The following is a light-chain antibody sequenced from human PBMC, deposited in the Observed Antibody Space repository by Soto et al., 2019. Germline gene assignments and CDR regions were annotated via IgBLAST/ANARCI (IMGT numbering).Light chain of an antibody. Sequence: QSALTQPASVSGSPGQSITISCTGTSSDVGGYNYVSWYQQHPGKAPKLMIYEVSNRPSGVSNRFSGSKSDNTASLTISGLQAEDEADYYCLLSYSGGRVFGGGTKLTVL. V-gene: IGLV2-14*01. CDR1: SSDVGGYNY. CDR3: LLSYSGGRV. CDR2: EVS. J-gene: IGLJ3*02.